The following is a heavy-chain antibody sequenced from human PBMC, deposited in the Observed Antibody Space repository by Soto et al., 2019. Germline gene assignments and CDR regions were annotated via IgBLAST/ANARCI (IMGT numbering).Heavy chain of an antibody. D-gene: IGHD6-13*01. J-gene: IGHJ6*02. CDR3: ARGGIAARVYYYGMDV. Sequence: SETLSLTCTVSGASISSGDYFWSWIRQSPGKGLQWIGYIYDSGSSYYNPSLKSRVTISVDTSKNQFSLKLSSVTAADTAVYYCARGGIAARVYYYGMDVWGQGTTVTVSS. CDR2: IYDSGSS. V-gene: IGHV4-30-4*02. CDR1: GASISSGDYF.